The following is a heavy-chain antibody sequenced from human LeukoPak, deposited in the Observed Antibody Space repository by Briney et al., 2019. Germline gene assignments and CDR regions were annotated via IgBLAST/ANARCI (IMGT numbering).Heavy chain of an antibody. J-gene: IGHJ4*02. CDR3: ARSYYSNYGGEDY. CDR2: ISSSSSYI. CDR1: GFTFSSYS. V-gene: IGHV3-21*01. Sequence: GGSLRLSCAASGFTFSSYSMNWVRQAPGKGLEWVSSISSSSSYIYYADSVKGRFTISRDNAKNSLYLQMNSLRAEDTAVYYCARSYYSNYGGEDYWGQGTLVTVSS. D-gene: IGHD4-11*01.